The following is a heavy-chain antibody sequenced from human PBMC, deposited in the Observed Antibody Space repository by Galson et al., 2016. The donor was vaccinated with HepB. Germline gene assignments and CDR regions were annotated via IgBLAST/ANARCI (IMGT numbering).Heavy chain of an antibody. Sequence: SLRLSCAASGFTFSSYTMTWVRQAPGKGLECISYIISSSSTMYYADSVKGRFTISRDNAKNSLYLQMNSLRDEDTAVYYCARSSPRQRYFDCWGQGTLVTVSS. D-gene: IGHD6-25*01. J-gene: IGHJ4*02. V-gene: IGHV3-48*02. CDR3: ARSSPRQRYFDC. CDR1: GFTFSSYT. CDR2: IISSSSTM.